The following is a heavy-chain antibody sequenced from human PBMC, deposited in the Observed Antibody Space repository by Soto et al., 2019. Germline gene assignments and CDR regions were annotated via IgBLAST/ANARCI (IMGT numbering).Heavy chain of an antibody. Sequence: QVQLVESGGGVVQPGRSLRLSCAASGFTFSSYGIRWVRQAPGKGLEWVAFIWHDGGNKFYAESVKGRFTISRDNSKNTLYLQMTSLSAEDTAMYYCARDGDVNTGFGKDYWGQGTLVTVSS. CDR2: IWHDGGNK. CDR1: GFTFSSYG. CDR3: ARDGDVNTGFGKDY. D-gene: IGHD3-16*01. J-gene: IGHJ4*01. V-gene: IGHV3-33*01.